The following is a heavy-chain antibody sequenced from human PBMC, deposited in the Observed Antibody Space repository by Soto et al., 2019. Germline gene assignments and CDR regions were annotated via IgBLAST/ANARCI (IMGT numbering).Heavy chain of an antibody. CDR3: ASNGINGTWVYYDGMDV. J-gene: IGHJ6*02. Sequence: QVQLVQSGAEVKKPGSSVKVSCKASGGTFSSYAISWVRQAPGQGLEWMGGIIPIFGTANYAQKFQGRVTITADESTSTAYMELSSLRSADTAVYYLASNGINGTWVYYDGMDVWGQGTTVTVSS. CDR1: GGTFSSYA. V-gene: IGHV1-69*12. D-gene: IGHD1-7*01. CDR2: IIPIFGTA.